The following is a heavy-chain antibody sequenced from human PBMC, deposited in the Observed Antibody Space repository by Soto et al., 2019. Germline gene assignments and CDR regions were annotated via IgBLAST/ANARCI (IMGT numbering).Heavy chain of an antibody. D-gene: IGHD6-19*01. V-gene: IGHV1-18*01. CDR2: IGAYNGNT. J-gene: IGHJ4*02. CDR1: GYTFTNYG. Sequence: ASVKVSCKASGYTFTNYGVSWVRQAPGQGLEWMGWIGAYNGNTNYAQKLQGRVTVTTDTSTSTAYMELRSLRSDDTAVYYCARDPVAGTYFDYWGQGTLVTVSS. CDR3: ARDPVAGTYFDY.